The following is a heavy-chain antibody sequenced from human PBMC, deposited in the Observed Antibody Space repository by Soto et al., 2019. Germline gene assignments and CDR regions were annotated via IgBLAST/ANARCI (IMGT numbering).Heavy chain of an antibody. J-gene: IGHJ6*02. CDR3: ARATTVTSSFFFYGLDV. CDR1: GDSISSDDYY. CDR2: IYYTGST. Sequence: LSLTCTVSGDSISSDDYYWSWIRQPPGKGLEWIGHIYYTGSTYYNPSLKSRLTMSIDTSQNQFSLHLTSVIAADSASYFCARATTVTSSFFFYGLDVWGQGTTVTVSS. D-gene: IGHD4-17*01. V-gene: IGHV4-30-4*01.